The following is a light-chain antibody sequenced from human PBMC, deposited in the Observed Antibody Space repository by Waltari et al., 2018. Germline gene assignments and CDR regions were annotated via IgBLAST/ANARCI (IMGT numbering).Light chain of an antibody. CDR1: TLRSYY. CDR3: HSRETFSTRL. V-gene: IGLV3-19*01. Sequence: SSDLTQDPSVSVALGQTVSLTCHGATLRSYYASWYQQSPGQAPTLVRYGPDNRPSGIPDRFSGSTSGKTASLTITGAQAEDEADYYCHSRETFSTRLFGGGTRLTV. J-gene: IGLJ2*01. CDR2: GPD.